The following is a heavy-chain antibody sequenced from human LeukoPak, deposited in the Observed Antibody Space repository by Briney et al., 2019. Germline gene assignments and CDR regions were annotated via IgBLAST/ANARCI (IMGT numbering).Heavy chain of an antibody. V-gene: IGHV3-33*01. CDR1: GFTFSSYG. J-gene: IGHJ4*02. D-gene: IGHD6-13*01. CDR2: IWYDGSNK. CDR3: ARGTPKAAAGRKAFDY. Sequence: GGSLRLSCAASGFTFSSYGMHWVRQAPGKGLEWVAVIWYDGSNKYYADSVKGRFTISRDNSKNTLYLQMNSLRAEDTAVYYCARGTPKAAAGRKAFDYWGQGTLVTVSS.